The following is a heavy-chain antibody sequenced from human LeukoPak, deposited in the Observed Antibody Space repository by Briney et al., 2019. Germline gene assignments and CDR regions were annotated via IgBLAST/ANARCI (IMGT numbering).Heavy chain of an antibody. J-gene: IGHJ3*02. V-gene: IGHV3-11*04. D-gene: IGHD3-10*01. CDR3: ARRLLWFGELNAFDI. Sequence: PGGSLRLSCAASGFTFSDYYMSWIRQAPGKGLEWDSYISSSGSTIYYADSVKGRFTISRDNAKNSLYLQMNSLRAEDTAVYYCARRLLWFGELNAFDIWGQGTMVTVSS. CDR2: ISSSGSTI. CDR1: GFTFSDYY.